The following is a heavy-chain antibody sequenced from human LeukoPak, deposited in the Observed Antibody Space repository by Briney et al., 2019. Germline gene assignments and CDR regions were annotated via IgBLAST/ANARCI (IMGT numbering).Heavy chain of an antibody. Sequence: SETLSLTCTVSGGSISSYCWSRLRQPPGRGLEWIGYIYYTGTTNYNPSLKSRVAISVDTSKNQFSLKLSSVTAADTAVYYCGRDKGDGTRPSSERFDYWGQGTLVTVSS. V-gene: IGHV4-59*01. D-gene: IGHD5-24*01. CDR2: IYYTGTT. J-gene: IGHJ4*02. CDR3: GRDKGDGTRPSSERFDY. CDR1: GGSISSYC.